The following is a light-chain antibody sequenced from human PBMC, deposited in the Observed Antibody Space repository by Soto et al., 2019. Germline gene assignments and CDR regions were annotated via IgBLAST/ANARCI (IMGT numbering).Light chain of an antibody. CDR1: QAISSY. CDR3: QQYNSYSRT. V-gene: IGKV1-9*01. Sequence: IQLTQSPTSLSATIGYRVTITCRTSQAISSYLPWYQPKPVKTPKLLIYGASTLQSGVPSRFSGSESGTEFTLTISSLQPDDFATYCCQQYNSYSRTFGQGTIV. J-gene: IGKJ1*01. CDR2: GAS.